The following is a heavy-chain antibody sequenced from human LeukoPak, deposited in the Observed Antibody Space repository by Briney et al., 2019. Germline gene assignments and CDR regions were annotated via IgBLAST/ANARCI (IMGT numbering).Heavy chain of an antibody. V-gene: IGHV3-23*01. J-gene: IGHJ4*02. CDR1: GFTFSSYG. CDR2: ISGSGGST. Sequence: GGSLRLSCAASGFTFSSYGMSWVRQAPGKGLEWVSAISGSGGSTYYADSVKGRFTISRDNSKNTLYLQMNSLRAEDTAVYYCARDLVSGSYPRGSDYWGQGTLVTVSS. CDR3: ARDLVSGSYPRGSDY. D-gene: IGHD1-26*01.